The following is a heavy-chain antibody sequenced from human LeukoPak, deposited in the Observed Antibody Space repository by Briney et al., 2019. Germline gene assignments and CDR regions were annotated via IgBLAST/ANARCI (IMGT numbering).Heavy chain of an antibody. CDR1: GFTFSNAW. D-gene: IGHD3-10*01. Sequence: GGSLRLSCAASGFTFSNAWMSWVRQAPGKGLEWVGRIKSKTDGGTTDYAAPVKGRFTISRDDSKNTLYLQMNSLKTEDTAVYYCTTAGGGSADYYYYYGMDVWGQGTRSPSP. V-gene: IGHV3-15*01. CDR2: IKSKTDGGTT. CDR3: TTAGGGSADYYYYYGMDV. J-gene: IGHJ6*02.